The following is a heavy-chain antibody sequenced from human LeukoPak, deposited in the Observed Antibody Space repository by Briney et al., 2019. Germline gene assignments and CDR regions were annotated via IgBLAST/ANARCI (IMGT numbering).Heavy chain of an antibody. CDR2: ISWDGGST. V-gene: IGHV3-43*01. CDR3: AKGGYDFWSGYQTYNWFDP. D-gene: IGHD3-3*01. J-gene: IGHJ5*02. CDR1: GFTFDDYT. Sequence: GGSLRLSCAASGFTFDDYTMHWVRQAPGKGLEWVSLISWDGGSTYYADSVKGRFTISRDNSKNSLYLQMNSLRTEDTALYYCAKGGYDFWSGYQTYNWFDPWGQGTLVTVSS.